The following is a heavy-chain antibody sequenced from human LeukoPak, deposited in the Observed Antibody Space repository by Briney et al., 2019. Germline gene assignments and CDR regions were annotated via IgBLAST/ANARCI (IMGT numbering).Heavy chain of an antibody. Sequence: SETVSLTCTISGASIDSYYWSWIRQPAGKGLEWIGRIDTSGNTNYKPSLKSRVTMSVDTSKKQFSLKLSSVTAADTAVYYCARVSSSWYQDWYFDLWGRGTLVTVSS. J-gene: IGHJ2*01. V-gene: IGHV4-4*07. CDR2: IDTSGNT. CDR1: GASIDSYY. CDR3: ARVSSSWYQDWYFDL. D-gene: IGHD6-13*01.